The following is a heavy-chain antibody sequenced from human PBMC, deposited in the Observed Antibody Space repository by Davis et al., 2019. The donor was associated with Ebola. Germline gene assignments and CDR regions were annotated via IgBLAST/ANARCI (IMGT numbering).Heavy chain of an antibody. CDR1: GGSFSDYY. CDR3: ARGRRYDFWSGYSLWGY. Sequence: MPSETLSLTCAVYGGSFSDYYWSWIRQPPGKGLEWIGEINHSGSTNYDPSLKSRVTISVDTSKNQFSLKLSSVTAADTAVYYCARGRRYDFWSGYSLWGYWGQGTLVTVSS. CDR2: INHSGST. V-gene: IGHV4-34*01. J-gene: IGHJ4*02. D-gene: IGHD3-3*01.